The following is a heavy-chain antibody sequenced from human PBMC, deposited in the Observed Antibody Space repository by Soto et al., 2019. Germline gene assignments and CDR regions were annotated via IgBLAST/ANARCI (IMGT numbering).Heavy chain of an antibody. CDR1: GFTFSSYG. J-gene: IGHJ6*02. CDR2: ISYDGSNK. CDR3: AKEIVVVTDVSSGIYYYYGMDV. D-gene: IGHD3-22*01. V-gene: IGHV3-30*18. Sequence: QVQLVESGGGVVQPGRSLRLSCAASGFTFSSYGMHWVRQAPGKGLEWVAVISYDGSNKYYADSVKGRFTISRDNFKNTLYLQMNSLRAEDTAVYYCAKEIVVVTDVSSGIYYYYGMDVWGQGTTVTVSS.